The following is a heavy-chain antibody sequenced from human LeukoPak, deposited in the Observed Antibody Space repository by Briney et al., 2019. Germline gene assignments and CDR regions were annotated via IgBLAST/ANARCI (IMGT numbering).Heavy chain of an antibody. J-gene: IGHJ4*02. CDR2: IYHSGST. Sequence: SETLSLTCAVSGYSISSGYYWGWIRQPPGKGLEWIGSIYHSGSTYYNPSLKSRVTISVDTSKNQFSLKLSSVTAADTAVYYCAGDGGSGSSDFDYWGQGTLVTVSS. CDR3: AGDGGSGSSDFDY. CDR1: GYSISSGYY. V-gene: IGHV4-38-2*02. D-gene: IGHD1-26*01.